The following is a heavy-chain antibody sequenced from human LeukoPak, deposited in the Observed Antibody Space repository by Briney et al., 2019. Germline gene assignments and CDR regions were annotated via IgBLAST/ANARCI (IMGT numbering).Heavy chain of an antibody. V-gene: IGHV4-39*07. CDR1: GFSFSSYA. D-gene: IGHD6-13*01. Sequence: GSLRLSCAASGFSFSSYAMNWVRQPPGKGLEWIGSIYYSGSTYYNPSLKSRVTISVDTSKNQFSLKLSSVTAADTAVYYCAREGVAIAAADIRYFDYWGQGTLVTVSS. CDR2: IYYSGST. CDR3: AREGVAIAAADIRYFDY. J-gene: IGHJ4*02.